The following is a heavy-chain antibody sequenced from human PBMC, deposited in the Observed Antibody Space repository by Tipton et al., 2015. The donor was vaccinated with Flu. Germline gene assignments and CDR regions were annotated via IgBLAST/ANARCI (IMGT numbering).Heavy chain of an antibody. CDR3: ARANPRWAFDI. Sequence: TLSLTCAVSGGSISTINWWSWVRQAPGKGLEWIAEIYHTGNTNYNPSLKSRVSISIDKSKSQFSLMVTSVTAADTAVYYCARANPRWAFDIWGHGTLVTVSS. D-gene: IGHD5-24*01. J-gene: IGHJ3*02. CDR2: IYHTGNT. V-gene: IGHV4-4*02. CDR1: GGSISTINW.